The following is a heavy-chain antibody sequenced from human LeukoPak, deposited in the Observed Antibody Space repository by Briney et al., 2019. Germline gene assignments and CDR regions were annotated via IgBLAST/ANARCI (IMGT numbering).Heavy chain of an antibody. Sequence: GGSLRLSCSASGFTFSSYALHWVRQAPGRGLEHVSAITSDGGGTYYADSVKGRFTISRDNPKNTLYLQMSSLRAEDTADYYCVRRIAVTGEWYFDYWGQGTLVTVSS. CDR1: GFTFSSYA. J-gene: IGHJ4*02. D-gene: IGHD6-19*01. CDR3: VRRIAVTGEWYFDY. V-gene: IGHV3-64D*09. CDR2: ITSDGGGT.